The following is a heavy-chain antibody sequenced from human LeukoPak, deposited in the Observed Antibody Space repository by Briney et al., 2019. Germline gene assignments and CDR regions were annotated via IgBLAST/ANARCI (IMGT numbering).Heavy chain of an antibody. D-gene: IGHD5-12*01. V-gene: IGHV4-31*03. Sequence: PSQTLSLTCTVSGGSISIGGYYWSWIRQHPGKGLEWIGYIFYNGNTYYNPSLKSRLTISGDMSENQFSLKLSSVTAADTAVYYCARHSRVATGFDYWGQGTLVTVSS. CDR1: GGSISIGGYY. CDR3: ARHSRVATGFDY. CDR2: IFYNGNT. J-gene: IGHJ4*02.